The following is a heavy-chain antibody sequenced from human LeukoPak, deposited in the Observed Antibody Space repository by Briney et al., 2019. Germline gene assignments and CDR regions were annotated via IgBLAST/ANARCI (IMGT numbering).Heavy chain of an antibody. D-gene: IGHD3-16*01. CDR2: IYYSGST. V-gene: IGHV4-59*11. CDR3: ARGGGGFDP. J-gene: IGHJ5*02. Sequence: PSETLSLTCTVSGGSISSHYWSWLRQPPGKGLEWGGYIYYSGSTNYNPSLKGRVTISADTSKNQFSLKPSSVAAGDAAVYYSARGGGGFDPWGQGTLVTVSS. CDR1: GGSISSHY.